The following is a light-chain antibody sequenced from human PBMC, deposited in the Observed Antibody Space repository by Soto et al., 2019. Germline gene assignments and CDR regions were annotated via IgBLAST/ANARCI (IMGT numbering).Light chain of an antibody. CDR1: QTVSTN. CDR2: GAS. Sequence: EIVMIESRVTLTVSQGKRATPSCRASQTVSTNLAWYQQEPGQAPRVLIYGASTRATNIPARFSGSGSGTDFTLTISSLQSEGFALYYWQHYNIWTTLGQATEVDIK. CDR3: QHYNIWTT. J-gene: IGKJ1*01. V-gene: IGKV3-15*01.